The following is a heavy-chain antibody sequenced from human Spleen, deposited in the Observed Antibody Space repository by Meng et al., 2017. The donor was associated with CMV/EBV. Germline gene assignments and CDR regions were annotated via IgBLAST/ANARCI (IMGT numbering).Heavy chain of an antibody. Sequence: GESLKISCAASGFTFSSYSMNWVRQAPGKGLEWVSSISSSSSYIYYADSVKGRFTISRDNAKNSLYLQMNSLRAEDTAVYYCARERGTTGTTDYWGQGTLVTVSS. V-gene: IGHV3-21*01. CDR1: GFTFSSYS. D-gene: IGHD1-1*01. CDR2: ISSSSSYI. CDR3: ARERGTTGTTDY. J-gene: IGHJ4*02.